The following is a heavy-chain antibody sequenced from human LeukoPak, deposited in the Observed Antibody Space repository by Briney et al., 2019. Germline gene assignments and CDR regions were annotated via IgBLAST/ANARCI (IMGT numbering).Heavy chain of an antibody. CDR1: GGSISSSSYY. Sequence: SETLSLTCTVSGGSISSSSYYWGWIRQPPGKGLEWIGNIYYSGSTYYNPSLKSRVTISVDTSKNQFSLKLSSVTAADTAVYYCARYVVYGSGKYYFDYWGQGTLVTVSS. CDR3: ARYVVYGSGKYYFDY. V-gene: IGHV4-39*01. D-gene: IGHD3-10*01. CDR2: IYYSGST. J-gene: IGHJ4*02.